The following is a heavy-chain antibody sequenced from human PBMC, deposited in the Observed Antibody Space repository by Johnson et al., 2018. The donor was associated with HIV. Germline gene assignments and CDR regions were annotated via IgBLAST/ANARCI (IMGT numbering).Heavy chain of an antibody. CDR3: AKDNLKRTRGSDAFDI. Sequence: QVQLVESGGGVVQPGRSLRLSCAASGFTFSSYAMHWVRQPPGKGLEWVAVISYDGNNKYYADSVKGRVTISRDNSKNTLYLQMNSLRAEDTAMYYCAKDNLKRTRGSDAFDIWGQGTRVTVSS. V-gene: IGHV3-30-3*01. CDR1: GFTFSSYA. D-gene: IGHD2-15*01. J-gene: IGHJ3*02. CDR2: ISYDGNNK.